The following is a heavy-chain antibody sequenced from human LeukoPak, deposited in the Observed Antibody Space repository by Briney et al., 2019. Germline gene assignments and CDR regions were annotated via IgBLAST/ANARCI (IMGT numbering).Heavy chain of an antibody. CDR2: IKSKTDGGTT. V-gene: IGHV3-15*01. J-gene: IGHJ4*02. Sequence: NPGESLRLSCAASGFTFSNAWMSWVRQAPGKGLEWVGRIKSKTDGGTTDYAAPVKGRFTISRDDSKNTLYLQMNSLKTEDTAVYYCTTDGYSSSYYFDYWGQGTLVTVSS. CDR3: TTDGYSSSYYFDY. CDR1: GFTFSNAW. D-gene: IGHD6-6*01.